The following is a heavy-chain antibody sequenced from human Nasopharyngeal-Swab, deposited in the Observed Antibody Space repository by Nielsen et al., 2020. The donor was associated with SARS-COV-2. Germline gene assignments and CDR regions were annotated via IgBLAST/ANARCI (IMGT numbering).Heavy chain of an antibody. Sequence: SETLSLTCAVSGGSFSSGSYYWSWIRQPPGKGLEWIGYIYYSGSTNYNPSLKSRVTISVDTSKNQFSLKLSSVTAADTAVYYCARSGDDFWSGYFDYWGQGTLVTVSS. D-gene: IGHD3-3*01. J-gene: IGHJ4*02. CDR3: ARSGDDFWSGYFDY. CDR2: IYYSGST. CDR1: GGSFSSGSYY. V-gene: IGHV4-61*01.